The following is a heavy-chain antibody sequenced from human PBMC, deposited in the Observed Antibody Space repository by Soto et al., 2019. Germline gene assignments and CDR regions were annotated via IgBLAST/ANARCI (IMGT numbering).Heavy chain of an antibody. D-gene: IGHD3-3*01. CDR1: GGSISSGGYY. V-gene: IGHV4-31*03. CDR3: ARDSENTRYDFWSGYNSYYCYGMDV. Sequence: SETLSLTCTVSGGSISSGGYYWSWIRQHPGKGLEWIGYIYYSGSTYYNPSLKSRVTISVDTSKNQFSLKLSSVTAADTAVYYCARDSENTRYDFWSGYNSYYCYGMDVWGQGTTVTVSS. CDR2: IYYSGST. J-gene: IGHJ6*02.